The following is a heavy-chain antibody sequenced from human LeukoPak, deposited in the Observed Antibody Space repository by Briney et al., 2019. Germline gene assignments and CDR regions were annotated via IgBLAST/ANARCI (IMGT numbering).Heavy chain of an antibody. V-gene: IGHV3-15*01. CDR3: TPEGITVAGGFDF. J-gene: IGHJ4*02. CDR1: GFTFSHAW. Sequence: GGSLRPSCAASGFTFSHAWMTWVRQAPGKGLEWVGRIKSKTDDETADYAAPVKGRFTISRDDSKNTLYLQMNSLKTEDTAVYYCTPEGITVAGGFDFWGQGTLVTVSS. D-gene: IGHD6-19*01. CDR2: IKSKTDDETA.